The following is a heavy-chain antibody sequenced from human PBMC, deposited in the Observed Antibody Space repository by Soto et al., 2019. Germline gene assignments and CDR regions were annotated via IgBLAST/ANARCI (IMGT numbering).Heavy chain of an antibody. CDR2: INAGNGNT. V-gene: IGHV1-3*01. J-gene: IGHJ2*01. CDR3: ARDPIHYWYFAL. Sequence: ASVKVSCKASGYTFTCYAMHWVRQAPGQRLEWMGWINAGNGNTKYSQKFQGRATITRDTSASTAYMELSSLRSEDTAVYYCARDPIHYWYFALRGRGTLVTVSS. CDR1: GYTFTCYA.